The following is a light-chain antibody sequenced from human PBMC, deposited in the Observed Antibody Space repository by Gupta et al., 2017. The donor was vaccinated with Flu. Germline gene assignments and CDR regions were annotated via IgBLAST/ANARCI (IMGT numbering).Light chain of an antibody. Sequence: NFMLTQPHSVSESPGKTVTISCTRSSGRIADNHVQWYQQRPGSSPTPVIFENNQRPSGVPDRFSGSIDTSYNSATLTISGLKTDDEAYYYCQSFYSSTWVFGGGTKLTVL. CDR2: ENN. CDR1: SGRIADNH. CDR3: QSFYSSTWV. J-gene: IGLJ3*02. V-gene: IGLV6-57*01.